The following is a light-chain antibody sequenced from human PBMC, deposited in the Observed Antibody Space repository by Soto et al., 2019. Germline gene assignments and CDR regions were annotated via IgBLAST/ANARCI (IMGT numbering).Light chain of an antibody. CDR3: LQDINYPWT. V-gene: IGKV1-5*01. Sequence: DIQMTQSPSTLSASVGDRVAITCRASQDISKWLAWYQQKPGKPPKLLIYDASGLDSGVPSRFSGSGYGTEFTLTISGLQPEDSATYYCLQDINYPWTVGQGTKVDSK. J-gene: IGKJ1*01. CDR2: DAS. CDR1: QDISKW.